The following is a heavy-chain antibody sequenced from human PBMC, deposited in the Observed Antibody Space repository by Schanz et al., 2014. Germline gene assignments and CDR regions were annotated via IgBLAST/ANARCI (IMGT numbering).Heavy chain of an antibody. V-gene: IGHV1-2*02. D-gene: IGHD6-13*01. Sequence: QVQLVQSGAEVKKPGASVKVSCKASAYSLTGYYLHWVRQAPGQGLEWMGWINPNSGDTNYVQNFQGRVTMTRDTSITTAYMDLSRLTSDDTAVYYCARVYRWQHILGHFDSWGQGSLVTVSS. CDR1: AYSLTGYY. J-gene: IGHJ4*02. CDR3: ARVYRWQHILGHFDS. CDR2: INPNSGDT.